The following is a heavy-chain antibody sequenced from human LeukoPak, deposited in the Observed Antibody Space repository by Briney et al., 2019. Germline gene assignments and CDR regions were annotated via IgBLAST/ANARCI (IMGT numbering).Heavy chain of an antibody. Sequence: GGSLRLSCAASGFTFSSYWMSWVRQAPGKGLERVANIKQDGSEKYYVDSVKGRFTISRDNAKNSLYLQMNSLRAEDTAVYYCARDPGWLQFRGEDYFDYWGQGTLVTVSS. V-gene: IGHV3-7*01. D-gene: IGHD5-24*01. CDR3: ARDPGWLQFRGEDYFDY. CDR1: GFTFSSYW. J-gene: IGHJ4*02. CDR2: IKQDGSEK.